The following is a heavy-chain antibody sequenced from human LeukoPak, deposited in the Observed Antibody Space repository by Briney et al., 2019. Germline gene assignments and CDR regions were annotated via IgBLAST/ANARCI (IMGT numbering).Heavy chain of an antibody. D-gene: IGHD6-19*01. CDR1: GFTFSSYS. Sequence: GGSLRLSCAASGFTFSSYSMIWVRQAPGKGLEWVSSISSSSSYIYYADSVKGRFTISRDNAKNSLYLQMNSLRAEDTAVYYCARDLAVTPGYWGQGTLVTVSS. CDR2: ISSSSSYI. J-gene: IGHJ4*02. CDR3: ARDLAVTPGY. V-gene: IGHV3-21*01.